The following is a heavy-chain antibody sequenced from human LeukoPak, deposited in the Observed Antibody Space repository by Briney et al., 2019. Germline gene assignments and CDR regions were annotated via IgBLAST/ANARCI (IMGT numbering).Heavy chain of an antibody. Sequence: SETLSLTCAVYGGSFSGYYWSWIRQPPGKGQEWIGEINHSGSTNYNPSLKSRVTISVDTSKNQFSLKLSSVTAADTAVYYCARETYYYEYYYMDVWGRGTTVTVSS. CDR1: GGSFSGYY. J-gene: IGHJ6*03. CDR2: INHSGST. CDR3: ARETYYYEYYYMDV. V-gene: IGHV4-34*01.